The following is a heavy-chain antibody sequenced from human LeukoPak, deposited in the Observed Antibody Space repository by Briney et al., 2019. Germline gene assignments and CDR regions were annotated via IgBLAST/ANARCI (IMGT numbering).Heavy chain of an antibody. Sequence: PSETLSLTCNVSGGSISSSSYYWGWIRQPPGKGLEWIGSIYYSGSTYYNPSLKSQVTISVDTSKNQFSLKLSSVTAADTAVYYCARDIVVVPAAMEDYYYYGMDVWGQGTTVTVSS. CDR2: IYYSGST. CDR3: ARDIVVVPAAMEDYYYYGMDV. CDR1: GGSISSSSYY. J-gene: IGHJ6*02. V-gene: IGHV4-39*02. D-gene: IGHD2-2*01.